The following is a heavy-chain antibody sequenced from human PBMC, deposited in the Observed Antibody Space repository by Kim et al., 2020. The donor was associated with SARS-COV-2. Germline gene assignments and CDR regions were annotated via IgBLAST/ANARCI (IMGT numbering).Heavy chain of an antibody. CDR1: GFTFSSYA. V-gene: IGHV3-23*01. Sequence: GGSLRLSCAASGFTFSSYAMSWVRQAPGKGLEWVSAISGSGGSTYYADSVKGRFTISRDNSKNTLYLQMNSLRAEDTAVYYCAKDPCGGDCYWVGAFDIWGQGTMVTVSS. CDR3: AKDPCGGDCYWVGAFDI. J-gene: IGHJ3*02. CDR2: ISGSGGST. D-gene: IGHD2-21*02.